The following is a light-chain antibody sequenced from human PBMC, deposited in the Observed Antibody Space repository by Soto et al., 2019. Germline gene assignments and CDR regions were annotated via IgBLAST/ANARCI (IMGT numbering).Light chain of an antibody. CDR2: GVS. CDR3: SSQGV. Sequence: QSALTQPPSASGSPGQSVTISCSGTSSDVGGYNYVSWYQQHPGKAPKLMIYGVSKRPSGVPDRFSGSKSDNTASLTVSGLQAEDEADYYCSSQGVFGTGTKVTVL. CDR1: SSDVGGYNY. V-gene: IGLV2-8*01. J-gene: IGLJ1*01.